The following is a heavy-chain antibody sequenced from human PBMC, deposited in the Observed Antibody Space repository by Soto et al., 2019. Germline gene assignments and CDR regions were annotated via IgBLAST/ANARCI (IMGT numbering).Heavy chain of an antibody. Sequence: SGGSLRLSCAASGFTFSTYGMHWVRQASGRGLEWVAVISYNGDTTYYADSVKGRFTISRDNSRNTLFLEMNSLRGDDMAVYYCTGEVASGYWGQGTLVTVSS. CDR1: GFTFSTYG. J-gene: IGHJ4*02. V-gene: IGHV3-30*12. D-gene: IGHD2-8*02. CDR3: TGEVASGY. CDR2: ISYNGDTT.